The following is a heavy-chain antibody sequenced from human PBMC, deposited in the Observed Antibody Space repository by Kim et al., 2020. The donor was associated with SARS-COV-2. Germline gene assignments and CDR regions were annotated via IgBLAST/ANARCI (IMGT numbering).Heavy chain of an antibody. J-gene: IGHJ6*02. V-gene: IGHV4-34*01. Sequence: SETLSLTCAVYGGSFSGYYWSWIRQPPGKGLEWIGEINHSGSTNYNPSLKSRVTISVDTSKNQFSLKLSSVTAADTAVYYCARARSGYYYYGMDVWCQG. D-gene: IGHD3-3*01. CDR1: GGSFSGYY. CDR3: ARARSGYYYYGMDV. CDR2: INHSGST.